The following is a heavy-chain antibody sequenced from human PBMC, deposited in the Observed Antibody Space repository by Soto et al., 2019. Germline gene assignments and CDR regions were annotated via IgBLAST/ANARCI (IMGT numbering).Heavy chain of an antibody. J-gene: IGHJ4*02. V-gene: IGHV1-18*01. CDR2: ISAYNGNT. CDR3: ARGAYTDWFQTDIDY. D-gene: IGHD3-9*01. CDR1: GYTFTSYG. Sequence: QVQLVQSGAEVKKPGASVKVSCNASGYTFTSYGISWVRQAPVQGLEWMGWISAYNGNTNYAQKLQGRVTMTTDTSMSTAYMELRSLRSDDTAVYYCARGAYTDWFQTDIDYWGQGTLVTVSS.